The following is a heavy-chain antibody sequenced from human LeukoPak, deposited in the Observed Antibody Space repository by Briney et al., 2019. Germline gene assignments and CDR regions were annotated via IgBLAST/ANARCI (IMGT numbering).Heavy chain of an antibody. V-gene: IGHV3-23*01. CDR1: GFTFRDYA. D-gene: IGHD4/OR15-4a*01. CDR2: ISTGSDST. J-gene: IGHJ4*02. Sequence: SGGSLRLSCVMSGFTFRDYAMNWVRQAPGKGLEWISDISTGSDSTYHIESVRGRFTISRDNSKNTLYPQMNSLRLDDTAVYYCASGLYGGVFDNWGQGTLVTVSS. CDR3: ASGLYGGVFDN.